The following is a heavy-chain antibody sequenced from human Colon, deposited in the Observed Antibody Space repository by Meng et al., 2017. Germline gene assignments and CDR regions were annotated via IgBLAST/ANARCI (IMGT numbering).Heavy chain of an antibody. Sequence: QVQLVQAGAEVKRPGASVKVSCQASGSTLSSYAVHWVRQAPGQRLEWMGWINLGNGNTKYSQNFQGRVTITRDTSASTAYMELSSLTSEDTAVYYCTSPIYWGQGTLVTVSS. J-gene: IGHJ4*02. D-gene: IGHD3-9*01. CDR1: GSTLSSYA. CDR3: TSPIY. CDR2: INLGNGNT. V-gene: IGHV1-3*01.